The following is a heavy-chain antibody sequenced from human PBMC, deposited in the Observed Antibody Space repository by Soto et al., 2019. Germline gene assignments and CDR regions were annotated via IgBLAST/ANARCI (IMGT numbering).Heavy chain of an antibody. J-gene: IGHJ6*03. CDR3: ARHSDYDILTGYYPNYYYYYMDV. Sequence: SETLSLTCTVSGGSISSSSYHWGWIRQPPGKGLEWIGSIYYSGSTYYNPSLKSRVTISVDTSKNQFSLKLSSVTAADTAVYYCARHSDYDILTGYYPNYYYYYMDVWGKGTTVTVSS. V-gene: IGHV4-39*01. CDR1: GGSISSSSYH. CDR2: IYYSGST. D-gene: IGHD3-9*01.